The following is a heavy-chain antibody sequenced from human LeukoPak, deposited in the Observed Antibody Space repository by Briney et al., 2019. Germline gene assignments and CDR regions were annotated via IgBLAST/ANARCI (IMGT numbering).Heavy chain of an antibody. D-gene: IGHD4-17*01. CDR2: IYYSGST. CDR1: GGSISSYY. Sequence: SETLSPTCTVSGGSISSYYWSWIRQPPGKGLEWIGYIYYSGSTNYNPSLKSRVTISVDTSKNQFSLKLSSVTAADTAVYYCARLVPTVTTWSYYYYGMDVWGQGTTVTVSS. V-gene: IGHV4-59*01. J-gene: IGHJ6*02. CDR3: ARLVPTVTTWSYYYYGMDV.